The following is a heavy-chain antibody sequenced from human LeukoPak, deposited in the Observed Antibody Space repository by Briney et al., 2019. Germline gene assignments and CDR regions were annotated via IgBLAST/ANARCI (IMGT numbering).Heavy chain of an antibody. J-gene: IGHJ4*02. V-gene: IGHV1-2*02. Sequence: ASVKVSCKASGYTFTGYYMHWVRQAPGQGLEWVGWINPNSGGTNYAQKFQGRVTMTRDTSISTAYMELSRLRSDDTAVYYCARVLEAGYCSGGSCYPVMVYWGQGTLVTVSS. CDR1: GYTFTGYY. CDR2: INPNSGGT. D-gene: IGHD2-15*01. CDR3: ARVLEAGYCSGGSCYPVMVY.